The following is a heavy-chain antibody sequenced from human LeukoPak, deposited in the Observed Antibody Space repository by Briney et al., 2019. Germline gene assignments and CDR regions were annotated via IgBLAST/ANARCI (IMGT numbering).Heavy chain of an antibody. V-gene: IGHV3-21*01. D-gene: IGHD1/OR15-1a*01. CDR3: ARNPRGTSPPDYFDS. CDR2: ISFAGSI. CDR1: AFDFDSYS. Sequence: GGSLRLSCAASAFDFDSYSFNWVRQTPGKALERVASISFAGSISYADSVRGQFTISRDRAENSVYLQMHSLRAEDSAVYFCARNPRGTSPPDYFDSWGQGTLVIVSS. J-gene: IGHJ4*02.